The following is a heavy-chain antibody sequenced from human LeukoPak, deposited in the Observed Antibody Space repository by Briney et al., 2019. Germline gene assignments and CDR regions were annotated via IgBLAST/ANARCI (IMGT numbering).Heavy chain of an antibody. V-gene: IGHV4-34*01. D-gene: IGHD4-23*01. CDR2: INHSGST. Sequence: PSETLSLTCAVYGGSFSGYYWSWIRQPPGKGLEWIGEINHSGSTNYNPSLKSRVTISVDTSKNQFSLKLSSVTAADTAVYYCARVAASGGLRWQTGFIWGQGTLVTVSS. CDR3: ARVAASGGLRWQTGFI. J-gene: IGHJ4*02. CDR1: GGSFSGYY.